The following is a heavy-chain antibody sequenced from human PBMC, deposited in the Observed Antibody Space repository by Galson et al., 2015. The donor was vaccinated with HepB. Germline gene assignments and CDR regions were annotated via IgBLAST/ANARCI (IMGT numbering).Heavy chain of an antibody. CDR3: ARGLTYYYDSSGYYCLAY. CDR2: ISYDGSNK. V-gene: IGHV3-30*04. J-gene: IGHJ4*02. CDR1: GFTFSSYA. D-gene: IGHD3-22*01. Sequence: SLRLSCAASGFTFSSYAMHWVRQAPGKGLEWVAVISYDGSNKYYADSVKGRFTISRDNSKNTLYLQMNSLRAEDTAVYYCARGLTYYYDSSGYYCLAYWGQGTLVTVSS.